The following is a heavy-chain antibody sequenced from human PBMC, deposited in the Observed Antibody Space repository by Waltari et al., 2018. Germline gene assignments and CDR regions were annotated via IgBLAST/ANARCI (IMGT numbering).Heavy chain of an antibody. CDR1: GYTLTELS. CDR2: FDPEDGET. V-gene: IGHV1-24*01. Sequence: QVQLVQSGAEVKKPGASVKVSCKVSGYTLTELSMHWVRQAPGKGLEWMGGFDPEDGETIYAQKFQGRVTMTEDTSTDTAYMELSSLRSEDTAVYYCATGEYCSGGSCYSGGSFDYWGQGTLVTVSS. CDR3: ATGEYCSGGSCYSGGSFDY. D-gene: IGHD2-15*01. J-gene: IGHJ4*02.